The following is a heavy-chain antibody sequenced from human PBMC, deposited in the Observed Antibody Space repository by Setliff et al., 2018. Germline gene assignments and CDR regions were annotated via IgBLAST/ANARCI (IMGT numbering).Heavy chain of an antibody. J-gene: IGHJ4*02. CDR3: AGADSSGSRMFSLDY. CDR2: IYTSGST. Sequence: SETLSLTCTVSGGSISSGSYYWSWIRQPAGKGLEWIGRIYTSGSTNYNPSLKSRVTISVDTSKNQFSLKLSSVTAADTAVYYCAGADSSGSRMFSLDYWGQGTLVTVSS. CDR1: GGSISSGSYY. V-gene: IGHV4-61*02. D-gene: IGHD6-19*01.